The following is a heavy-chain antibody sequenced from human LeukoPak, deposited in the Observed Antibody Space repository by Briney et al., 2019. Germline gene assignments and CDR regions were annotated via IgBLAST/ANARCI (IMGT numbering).Heavy chain of an antibody. CDR2: INWNSGSI. D-gene: IGHD3-22*01. CDR3: AKDIGSSGYYYPDY. J-gene: IGHJ4*02. CDR1: GFTFDDYA. Sequence: GGSLRLSCAASGFTFDDYAMHWVRQAPGKGLEWVSGINWNSGSIRYADSVKGRFTISRDNAKNSLYLQMNSLRAEDTALYYCAKDIGSSGYYYPDYWGQGTLVTVSS. V-gene: IGHV3-9*01.